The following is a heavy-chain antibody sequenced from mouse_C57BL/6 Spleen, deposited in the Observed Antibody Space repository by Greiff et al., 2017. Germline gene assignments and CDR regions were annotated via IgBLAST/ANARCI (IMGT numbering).Heavy chain of an antibody. CDR2: ISNGGGST. Sequence: EVKLMESGGGLVQPGGSLKLSCAASGFTFSDYYMYWVRQTPEKRLEWVAYISNGGGSTYYPDTVKGRFTISRDNAKNTLYLQMSRLKSEDTAMYYCARRGSNYFDYWGQGTTLTVSS. CDR3: ARRGSNYFDY. V-gene: IGHV5-12*01. CDR1: GFTFSDYY. D-gene: IGHD5-1*01. J-gene: IGHJ2*01.